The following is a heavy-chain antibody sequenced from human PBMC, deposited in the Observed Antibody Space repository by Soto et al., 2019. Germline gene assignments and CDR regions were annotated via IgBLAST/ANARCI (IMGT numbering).Heavy chain of an antibody. CDR3: AKDQRRITYVFDV. CDR2: ISYDGSNT. J-gene: IGHJ3*01. CDR1: GFTFNTYG. V-gene: IGHV3-30*18. Sequence: QVQLVESGGGVVQPGRSLRLSCAASGFTFNTYGMHWVRQAPGKGLEWVAVISYDGSNTYYADSVKGRFTISRDKSKNTPDLQMNSLRPEDTAVYYCAKDQRRITYVFDVWGQGTMVTVSS. D-gene: IGHD6-25*01.